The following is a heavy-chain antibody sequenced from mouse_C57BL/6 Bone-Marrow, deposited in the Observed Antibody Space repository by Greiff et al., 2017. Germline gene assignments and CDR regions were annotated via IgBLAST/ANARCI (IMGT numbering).Heavy chain of an antibody. CDR3: ARRGVWLRRDYYTMDY. CDR1: GYTFTDYN. CDR2: INPNNGGT. J-gene: IGHJ4*01. V-gene: IGHV1-18*01. Sequence: VQLQQSGPELVKPGASVKIPCKASGYTFTDYNMDWVKQSHGKSLEWIGDINPNNGGTIYNQKFKGKATLTVDTSSSTAYMELRSLTSEDTAVYYCARRGVWLRRDYYTMDYWGQGTSVTVSS. D-gene: IGHD2-2*01.